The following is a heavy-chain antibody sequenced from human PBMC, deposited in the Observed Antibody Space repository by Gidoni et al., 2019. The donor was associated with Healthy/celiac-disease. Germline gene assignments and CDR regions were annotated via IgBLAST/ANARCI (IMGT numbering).Heavy chain of an antibody. CDR2: INHSGST. V-gene: IGHV4-34*01. CDR3: ARGARNYYDSSGYYYLGAFDI. Sequence: QVQLQQWGAGLLKPSETLSLTCAVYGGSFSGYYWSWIRQPPGKGLEWIGEINHSGSTNYNPSLKSRVTISVDTSKNQFSLKLSSVTAADTAVYYCARGARNYYDSSGYYYLGAFDIWGQGTMVTVSS. CDR1: GGSFSGYY. J-gene: IGHJ3*02. D-gene: IGHD3-22*01.